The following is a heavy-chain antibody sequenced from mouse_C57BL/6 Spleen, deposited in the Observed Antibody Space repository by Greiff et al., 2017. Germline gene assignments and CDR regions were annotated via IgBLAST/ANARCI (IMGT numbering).Heavy chain of an antibody. D-gene: IGHD1-1*01. J-gene: IGHJ4*01. Sequence: EVQGVESGGGLVQPGGSLKLSCAASGFTFSDYGMAWVRQAPRKGPEWVAFISNLAYSIYYADTVTGRFTISRENAKNTLYLEMSSLRSEDTAMYYCARDYGSSHAMDYWGQGTSVTVSS. CDR2: ISNLAYSI. V-gene: IGHV5-15*01. CDR1: GFTFSDYG. CDR3: ARDYGSSHAMDY.